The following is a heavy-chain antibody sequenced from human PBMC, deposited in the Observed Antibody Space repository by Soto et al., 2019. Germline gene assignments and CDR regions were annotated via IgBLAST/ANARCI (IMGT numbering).Heavy chain of an antibody. CDR3: AKSGAPGIAAAGTAEYFQH. Sequence: EVQLLESGGGLVQPGGSLRLSCAASGFTFSSYAMSWVRQAPGKGLEWVSAISGSGGSTYYADSVKGRFTISRDNSKNTLYLQMNRLRAEDTGVYDCAKSGAPGIAAAGTAEYFQHWVQGTRVTASS. CDR1: GFTFSSYA. V-gene: IGHV3-23*01. D-gene: IGHD6-13*01. J-gene: IGHJ1*01. CDR2: ISGSGGST.